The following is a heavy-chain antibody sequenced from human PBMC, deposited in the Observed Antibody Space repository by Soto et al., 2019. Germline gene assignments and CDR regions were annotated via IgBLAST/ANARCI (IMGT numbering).Heavy chain of an antibody. Sequence: ESGGGLVKPGGSLRLSCAASGFTFSSYSMNWVRQAPGKGLEWVSSISSSSSYIYYADSVKGRFTISRDNAKNSLYLQMNSLRAEDTAVYYCARETAEYCSGGSCYQGAYYYGMDVWGQGTTVTVSS. CDR3: ARETAEYCSGGSCYQGAYYYGMDV. CDR2: ISSSSSYI. D-gene: IGHD2-15*01. CDR1: GFTFSSYS. J-gene: IGHJ6*02. V-gene: IGHV3-21*01.